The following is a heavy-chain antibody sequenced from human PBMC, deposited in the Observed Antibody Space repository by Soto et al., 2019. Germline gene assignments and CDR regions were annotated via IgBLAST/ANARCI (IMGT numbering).Heavy chain of an antibody. Sequence: QVQLQESGPGLVKPSQTLSLTCTVSGGSISSGGYYWSWIRQHPGKCLEWIGYIYYSGSPYYNPSRKSRVTIAVDTSKNQCSRKLSSVSAADTAVYYGARDVITRGRGDIRRKDAVEIWGQGTMVTVSS. D-gene: IGHD3-10*01. CDR1: GGSISSGGYY. V-gene: IGHV4-31*03. CDR2: IYYSGSP. CDR3: ARDVITRGRGDIRRKDAVEI. J-gene: IGHJ3*02.